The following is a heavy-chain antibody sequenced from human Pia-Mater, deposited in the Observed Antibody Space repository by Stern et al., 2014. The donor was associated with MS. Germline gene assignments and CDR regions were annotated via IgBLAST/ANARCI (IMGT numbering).Heavy chain of an antibody. CDR2: IIPLFATT. J-gene: IGHJ6*02. Sequence: QVQLVQSGAEVKKPGASVKVSCKASGGTFSTDGISWVRRAPGQGLEWMGGIIPLFATTKYAQKFQGRVTITADKSTSTAYLGLTSLRSDDTAVYYCARDLFGTITIFYYYGMDVWGQGTTVTVSS. V-gene: IGHV1-69*06. CDR3: ARDLFGTITIFYYYGMDV. CDR1: GGTFSTDG. D-gene: IGHD4-11*01.